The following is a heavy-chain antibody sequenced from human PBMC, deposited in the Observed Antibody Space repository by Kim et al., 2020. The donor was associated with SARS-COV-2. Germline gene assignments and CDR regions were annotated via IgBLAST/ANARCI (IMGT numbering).Heavy chain of an antibody. V-gene: IGHV3-23*01. CDR1: GFTFSSYA. Sequence: GGSLRLSCAASGFTFSSYAMSWVRQAPGKGLEWVSAISGSGGSTYYADSVKGRFTISRDNSKNTLYLQMNSLRAEDTAVYYCAKDPIPGYSSGCLDYWGQGTLVTVSS. D-gene: IGHD6-19*01. CDR2: ISGSGGST. J-gene: IGHJ4*02. CDR3: AKDPIPGYSSGCLDY.